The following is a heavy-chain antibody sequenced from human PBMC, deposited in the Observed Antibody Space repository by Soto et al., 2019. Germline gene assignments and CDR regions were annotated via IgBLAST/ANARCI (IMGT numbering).Heavy chain of an antibody. Sequence: GASVKVSCKASGGTFSSYAISWVRQAPGQGLEWMGGIIPIFGTANYAQKFQGRVTITADESTSTAYMELSSLRSEDTAVYYCAREGGWGVVVTAANYYYGMDVWGQGTTVTVS. D-gene: IGHD2-21*02. CDR3: AREGGWGVVVTAANYYYGMDV. CDR2: IIPIFGTA. J-gene: IGHJ6*02. V-gene: IGHV1-69*13. CDR1: GGTFSSYA.